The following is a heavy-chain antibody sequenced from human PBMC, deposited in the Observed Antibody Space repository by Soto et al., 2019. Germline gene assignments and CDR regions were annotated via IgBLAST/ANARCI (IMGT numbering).Heavy chain of an antibody. CDR3: ARPYSGSYWAAFDI. D-gene: IGHD1-26*01. CDR2: IHYSGSA. V-gene: IGHV4-59*01. J-gene: IGHJ3*02. Sequence: PSETLSLTCTVSGGSISSYYWSWIRQPPGKGLEWIGYIHYSGSANYSPSLRSRVTISLDTSENQFSLRLSSVTAADTAVYFCARPYSGSYWAAFDIWGQGTMVTVSS. CDR1: GGSISSYY.